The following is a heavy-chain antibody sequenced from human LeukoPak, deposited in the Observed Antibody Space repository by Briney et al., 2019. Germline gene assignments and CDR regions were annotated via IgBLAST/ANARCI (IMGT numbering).Heavy chain of an antibody. CDR2: IYPGDSDT. V-gene: IGHV5-51*01. CDR3: ARRDCSGGSCYLLDWFDP. Sequence: GESLKISCKGSGYSFTNYWIGWVRQMPGKGLEWMGIIYPGDSDTRYSPSFQGQVTISADKSISTAYLQWSSLKASDTAMYYCARRDCSGGSCYLLDWFDPWGQGTLVTVSS. CDR1: GYSFTNYW. J-gene: IGHJ5*02. D-gene: IGHD2-15*01.